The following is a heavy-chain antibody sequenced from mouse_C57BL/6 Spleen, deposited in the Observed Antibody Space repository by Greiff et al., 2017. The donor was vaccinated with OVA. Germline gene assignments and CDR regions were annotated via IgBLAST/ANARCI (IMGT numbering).Heavy chain of an antibody. D-gene: IGHD2-4*01. J-gene: IGHJ1*03. CDR1: GYTFTSYW. Sequence: QVQLQQPGAELVKPGASVKMSCKASGYTFTSYWITWVKQRPGQGLEWIGDIYPGSGSTNYNEKFKSKATLTVGTSSSTAYMQLSSLTSEDSAVYYCARGLRRYFDVWGTGTTVTVSS. CDR3: ARGLRRYFDV. V-gene: IGHV1-55*01. CDR2: IYPGSGST.